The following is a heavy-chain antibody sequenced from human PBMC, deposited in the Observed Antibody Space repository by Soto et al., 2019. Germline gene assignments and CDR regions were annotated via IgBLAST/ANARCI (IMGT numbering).Heavy chain of an antibody. Sequence: ASVKVSCKASGYTFTSYDINWVRQATGQGFEWMGWMNPNSGNTGYAQKFQGRVTMTRNTSISTAYMELSSLRSEDTAVYYCARAVLRFLEWLPPLGMDVWGQGTTVTVS. CDR1: GYTFTSYD. J-gene: IGHJ6*02. D-gene: IGHD3-3*01. CDR3: ARAVLRFLEWLPPLGMDV. V-gene: IGHV1-8*01. CDR2: MNPNSGNT.